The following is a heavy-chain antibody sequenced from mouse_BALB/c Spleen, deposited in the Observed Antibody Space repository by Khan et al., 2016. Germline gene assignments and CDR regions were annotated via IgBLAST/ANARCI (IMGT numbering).Heavy chain of an antibody. V-gene: IGHV9-3-1*01. J-gene: IGHJ1*01. CDR3: ARYRYYYGSSRYFDV. D-gene: IGHD1-1*01. CDR2: INTYSGES. Sequence: QIQLVQSGPELKKPVKTVKISCKASGYTFTNYGMNWVKQAPGKGLKWMGWINTYSGESTYADDFKGRFAFSLETSANTAYLQINNLKNEDTATYFCARYRYYYGSSRYFDVWGAGTTVTVSS. CDR1: GYTFTNYG.